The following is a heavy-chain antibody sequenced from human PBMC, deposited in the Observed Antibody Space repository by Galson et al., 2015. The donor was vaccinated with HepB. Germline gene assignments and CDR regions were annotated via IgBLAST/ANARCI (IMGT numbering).Heavy chain of an antibody. CDR1: GFAFNNAW. CDR3: TTDVYFSSYWSWLDP. V-gene: IGHV3-15*01. D-gene: IGHD2-2*01. CDR2: IKSKTDGGTT. J-gene: IGHJ5*02. Sequence: SLRLSCAASGFAFNNAWMNWVRQAPGKGLEWVGRIKSKTDGGTTEYAAPVKGRLTISRDDSRNTLYLQMHSLKTDDTAVYYCTTDVYFSSYWSWLDPWGQGTLVIVSS.